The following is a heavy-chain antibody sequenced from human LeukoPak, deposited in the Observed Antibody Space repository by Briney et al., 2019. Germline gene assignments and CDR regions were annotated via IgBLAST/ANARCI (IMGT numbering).Heavy chain of an antibody. D-gene: IGHD3-10*01. CDR1: GGSFSGYY. V-gene: IGHV4-34*01. CDR2: INHSGST. CDR3: ARLTGLLWFGELLPTGPFDY. Sequence: SETLSLTCAVYGGSFSGYYWSWIRQPPGKGLEWIGEINHSGSTNYNPSPKSRVTISVDTSKNQFSLKLSSVTAADTAVYYCARLTGLLWFGELLPTGPFDYWGQGTLVTVSS. J-gene: IGHJ4*02.